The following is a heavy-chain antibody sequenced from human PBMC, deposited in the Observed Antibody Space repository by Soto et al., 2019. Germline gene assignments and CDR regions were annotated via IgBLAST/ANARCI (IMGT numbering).Heavy chain of an antibody. CDR2: FDPEDGET. V-gene: IGHV1-24*01. J-gene: IGHJ1*01. D-gene: IGHD6-19*01. Sequence: GASVKVSCKVSGYTLTELSMHWVRQAPGKGLEWMGGFDPEDGETIYAQKFQGRVTMTEDTSTDTAYMELSSLRSEDTAVYYCATPPQYSSRTEYLQHWGQGTLVTVSS. CDR3: ATPPQYSSRTEYLQH. CDR1: GYTLTELS.